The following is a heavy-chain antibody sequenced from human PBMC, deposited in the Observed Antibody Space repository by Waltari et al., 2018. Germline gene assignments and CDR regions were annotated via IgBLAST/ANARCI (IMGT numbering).Heavy chain of an antibody. D-gene: IGHD6-13*01. CDR1: GDSVSSNSAA. Sequence: QVQLQQSGPGLVKSSQTLSLTCAISGDSVSSNSAAWHWIRQSPSGGLEWLGRTYYRSKWYKDYAVSVKSRITINPDTSKNQFSLQLNSVTPEDTAVYYCARGIKEGAAGTYWFDPWGQGTLVTVSS. J-gene: IGHJ5*02. CDR2: TYYRSKWYK. V-gene: IGHV6-1*01. CDR3: ARGIKEGAAGTYWFDP.